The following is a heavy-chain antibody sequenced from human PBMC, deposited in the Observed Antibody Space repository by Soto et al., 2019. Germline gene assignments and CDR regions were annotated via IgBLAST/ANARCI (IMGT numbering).Heavy chain of an antibody. Sequence: EVQLLESGGGLVQPGGSLRLSCAASGFTFSSYAMSWVRQAPGKGLEWVSSISGSGGGTYYTDSVKGRFTIPRDNSKNTLYLQMNSMRAEDTAEYYCAKDQRGFTSTARIDYWGQGALVTVSS. CDR1: GFTFSSYA. J-gene: IGHJ4*02. CDR3: AKDQRGFTSTARIDY. CDR2: ISGSGGGT. V-gene: IGHV3-23*01. D-gene: IGHD6-13*01.